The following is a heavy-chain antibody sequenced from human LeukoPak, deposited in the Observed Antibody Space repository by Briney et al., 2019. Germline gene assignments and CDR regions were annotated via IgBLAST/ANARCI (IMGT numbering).Heavy chain of an antibody. CDR2: ISPDGGNT. J-gene: IGHJ3*02. D-gene: IGHD3-3*01. V-gene: IGHV3-64D*06. Sequence: GGSLRLSCSASGFTFSSYAMHWVRQAPGKGLEYVSAISPDGGNTYYADSVKGRFSISRDNSKNTLYLQMSSLRPEDTAVYYCANQREYYTSSDGFDIWGQGTMVTVSS. CDR1: GFTFSSYA. CDR3: ANQREYYTSSDGFDI.